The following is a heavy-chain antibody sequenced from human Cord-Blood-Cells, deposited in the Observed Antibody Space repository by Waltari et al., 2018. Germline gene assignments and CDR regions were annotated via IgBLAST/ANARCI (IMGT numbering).Heavy chain of an antibody. D-gene: IGHD3-10*01. Sequence: QLQLLESGAGLVKPSETLSLTCTVPGGTISSSSYYWGCIRTPHGKGLEWIGSIYYSGSTYVVPALKSRVTISVDTSKTQFSLKLSSVTAADTAVYYCARITMVRGVIYYYYYYMDVWGKGTTVTVS. V-gene: IGHV4-39*07. J-gene: IGHJ6*03. CDR1: GGTISSSSYY. CDR3: ARITMVRGVIYYYYYYMDV. CDR2: IYYSGST.